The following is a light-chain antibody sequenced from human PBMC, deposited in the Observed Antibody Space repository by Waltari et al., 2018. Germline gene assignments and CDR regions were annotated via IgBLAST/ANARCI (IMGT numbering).Light chain of an antibody. CDR1: SSDIASSIL. Sequence: QSALTQPASVSGSHGQSITLSCTGTSSDIASSILVSWYQQPPGKAPRLMIYDVNRRPSGVSDRFSGSKSGNTASLTISGLQAEDEADYYCSSYAASTTFFGGGTKVTVL. V-gene: IGLV2-23*02. CDR3: SSYAASTTF. CDR2: DVN. J-gene: IGLJ2*01.